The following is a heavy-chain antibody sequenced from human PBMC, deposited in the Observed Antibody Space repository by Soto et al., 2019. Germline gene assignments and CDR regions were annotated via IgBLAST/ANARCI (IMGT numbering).Heavy chain of an antibody. CDR1: GGTFSSYA. CDR3: ARPKDYGSGSYGSLDY. Sequence: SVKVSCKASGGTFSSYAISWVRQAPGQGLEWMGGIIPIFGTANYAQKFQGRVTITADESTSTAYMELSSLRSEDTAVYYCARPKDYGSGSYGSLDYWGQGILVTVSS. J-gene: IGHJ4*02. D-gene: IGHD3-10*01. CDR2: IIPIFGTA. V-gene: IGHV1-69*13.